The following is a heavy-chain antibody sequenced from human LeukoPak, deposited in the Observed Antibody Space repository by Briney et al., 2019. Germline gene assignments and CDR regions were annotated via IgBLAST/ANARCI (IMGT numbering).Heavy chain of an antibody. CDR1: GFTFSSYS. CDR2: ISCSSSYI. D-gene: IGHD6-19*01. CDR3: AKDNRRHYTSGPNPDSLH. Sequence: GGSLRLSCAASGFTFSSYSMNWVRQAPGKGLEWVSSISCSSSYIYYADSVKGRFTISRDNAKNSLYLQMNSLRVEDTAFYYCAKDNRRHYTSGPNPDSLHWGQGALVTVSS. J-gene: IGHJ4*02. V-gene: IGHV3-21*04.